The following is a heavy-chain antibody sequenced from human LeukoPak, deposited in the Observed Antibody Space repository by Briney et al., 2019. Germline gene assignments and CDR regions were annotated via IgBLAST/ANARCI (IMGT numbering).Heavy chain of an antibody. CDR1: GFIFRSYG. Sequence: GGSLRLSCGASGFIFRSYGMHWVRQAPGKGLEWVACIYPDGNNKDYADSVKGRFIISRDNSKNTLFLQMNSLRPEDTAVYYCAKDWSGDYNWSDPWGQGTLVTVSS. CDR2: IYPDGNNK. V-gene: IGHV3-30*02. D-gene: IGHD3-3*01. CDR3: AKDWSGDYNWSDP. J-gene: IGHJ5*02.